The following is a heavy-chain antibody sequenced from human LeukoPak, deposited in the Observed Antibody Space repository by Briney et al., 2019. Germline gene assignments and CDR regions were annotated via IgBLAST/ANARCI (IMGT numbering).Heavy chain of an antibody. Sequence: TSETLSLTCAVYGGSFSGYYWSWIRQPPGKGLEWIGEINHSGSTNYNPSLKSRVTISVDTSKNQFSLKLSSVTAADTAVYYCASITYCDGDCPAHDAFDIWGQGTMVTVSS. V-gene: IGHV4-34*01. D-gene: IGHD2-21*02. CDR3: ASITYCDGDCPAHDAFDI. CDR1: GGSFSGYY. J-gene: IGHJ3*02. CDR2: INHSGST.